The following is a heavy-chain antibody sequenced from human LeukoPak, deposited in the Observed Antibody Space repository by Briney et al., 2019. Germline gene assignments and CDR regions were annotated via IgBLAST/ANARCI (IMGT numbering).Heavy chain of an antibody. CDR1: GGSFSGYY. D-gene: IGHD3-10*01. Sequence: SETLSLTCAVYGGSFSGYYWSWIRQPPGKGLEWIGEINHSGSTNYNPSLKSRVTISVDTSKNQFSLKLSSVTAADTAVYYCARDSIKYGSGPTYFDYWGQGTLVTVSS. V-gene: IGHV4-34*01. CDR2: INHSGST. J-gene: IGHJ4*02. CDR3: ARDSIKYGSGPTYFDY.